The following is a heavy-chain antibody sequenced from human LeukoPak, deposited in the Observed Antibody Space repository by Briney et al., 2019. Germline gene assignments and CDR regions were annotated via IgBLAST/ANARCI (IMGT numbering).Heavy chain of an antibody. D-gene: IGHD6-6*01. J-gene: IGHJ3*02. CDR3: ARDYSSSSDDAFDI. Sequence: GASVKVSCKASGYTFTSYGISWVRQAPGQGLEWMGGIIPIFGTANYAQKFQGRVTITADESTSTAYMELSSLRSEDTAVYYCARDYSSSSDDAFDIWGQGTMVTVSS. CDR2: IIPIFGTA. V-gene: IGHV1-69*13. CDR1: GYTFTSYG.